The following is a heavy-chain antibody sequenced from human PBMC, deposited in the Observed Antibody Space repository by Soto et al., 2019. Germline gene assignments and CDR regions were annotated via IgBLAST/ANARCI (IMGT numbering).Heavy chain of an antibody. CDR2: IWYDGSNK. V-gene: IGHV3-33*01. D-gene: IGHD3-22*01. Sequence: GALRLSCAASGFTFSSYGMHWVRQAPGKGLEWVAVIWYDGSNKYYADSVKGRFTISRDNSKNTLYLQMNSLRAEDTAVYYCARFREYDSSGYYYPYDAFDIWGQGTMVT. CDR3: ARFREYDSSGYYYPYDAFDI. J-gene: IGHJ3*02. CDR1: GFTFSSYG.